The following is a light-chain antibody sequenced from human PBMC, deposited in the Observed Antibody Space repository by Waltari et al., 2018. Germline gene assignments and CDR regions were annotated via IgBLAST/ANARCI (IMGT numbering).Light chain of an antibody. V-gene: IGLV4-69*01. Sequence: QLVLTQPPSASASLGASVKLTCTLSSGHSDVAWHQQRPEKGPRYLMKIKSDGSHIKGGGIPDRFSGSRSGAERYLTISGLLAEDEADYYCQSWGSDIPYVFGGGTKVTVL. J-gene: IGLJ1*01. CDR2: IKSDGSH. CDR1: SGHSD. CDR3: QSWGSDIPYV.